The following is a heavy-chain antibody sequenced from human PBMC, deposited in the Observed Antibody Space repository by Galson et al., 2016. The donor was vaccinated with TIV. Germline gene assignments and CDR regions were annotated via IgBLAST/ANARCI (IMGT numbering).Heavy chain of an antibody. CDR1: GGTFSSFV. CDR3: AKCRNTAMDTYYYSYGLDV. D-gene: IGHD5-18*01. Sequence: SVKVSCKASGGTFSSFVVTWVRQAPGQGLEWMGGIISLFGEAHYAQKFQGRVTISADESTSTVYMELRSLRSGDTAVYYCAKCRNTAMDTYYYSYGLDVWGQGTTVTVSS. V-gene: IGHV1-69*13. J-gene: IGHJ6*02. CDR2: IISLFGEA.